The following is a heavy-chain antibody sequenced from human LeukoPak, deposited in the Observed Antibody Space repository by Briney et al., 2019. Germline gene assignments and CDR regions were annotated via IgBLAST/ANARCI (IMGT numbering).Heavy chain of an antibody. CDR3: PRRKTVYPDC. CDR1: GYTFASYG. J-gene: IGHJ4*02. V-gene: IGHV1-18*04. CDR2: ISTYNGNA. D-gene: IGHD2/OR15-2a*01. Sequence: ASVKVSCKASGYTFASYGISWVRQAPGQGLEWMGWISTYNGNANYAQKLQDRVTMTTDTSTTTAYMESRSLRSDDTAVYYCPRRKTVYPDCWGQGTLVTVSS.